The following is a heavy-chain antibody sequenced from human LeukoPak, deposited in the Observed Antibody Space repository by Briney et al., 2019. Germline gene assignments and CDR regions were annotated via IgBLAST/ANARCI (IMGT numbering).Heavy chain of an antibody. CDR3: ARDKVDTAMVIRRWWFDP. D-gene: IGHD5-18*01. CDR2: INPSGGST. CDR1: GYTFTSYY. V-gene: IGHV1-46*01. J-gene: IGHJ5*02. Sequence: ASVKVSCKASGYTFTSYYMHRVRQAPGQGLEWMGIINPSGGSTSYAQKFQGRVTMTRDTSTSTVYMELSSLRSEDTAVYYCARDKVDTAMVIRRWWFDPWGQGTLVTVSS.